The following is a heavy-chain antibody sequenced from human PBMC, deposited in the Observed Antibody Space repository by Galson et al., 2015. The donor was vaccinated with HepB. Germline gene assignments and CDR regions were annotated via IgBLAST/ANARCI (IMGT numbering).Heavy chain of an antibody. J-gene: IGHJ5*02. Sequence: SVKVSCKASGYSFTTYGISWVRQAPGQGLEWMGWISTYRGNTNYAQKFQGRVTMTTDTSTNTAYMELRSLTSDDTAVYYCATDPTSRYSSSGWFDPWGQGTLVTVSS. V-gene: IGHV1-18*04. CDR3: ATDPTSRYSSSGWFDP. CDR1: GYSFTTYG. CDR2: ISTYRGNT. D-gene: IGHD6-6*01.